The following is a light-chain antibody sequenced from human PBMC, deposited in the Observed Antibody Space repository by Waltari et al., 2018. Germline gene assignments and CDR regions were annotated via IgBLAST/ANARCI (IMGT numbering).Light chain of an antibody. CDR1: YPNLGSNY. CDR2: RNN. J-gene: IGLJ1*01. V-gene: IGLV1-47*01. Sequence: QSVLTQPPSASGTPGQTVPIPGSGSYPNLGSNYLYWYQQLPGTAPKLLIYRNNQRPSGVPDRFSGSKYGTTASLAISGLRSEDEAVYYCASWDDSHYVFGTGTKVTVL. CDR3: ASWDDSHYV.